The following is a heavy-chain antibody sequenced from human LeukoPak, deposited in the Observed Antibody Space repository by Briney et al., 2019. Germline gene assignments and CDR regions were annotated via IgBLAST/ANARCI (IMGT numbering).Heavy chain of an antibody. D-gene: IGHD5-24*01. V-gene: IGHV1-46*01. CDR2: IGGST. Sequence: ASVKVSCKASGYTFSNYYIHWVRRAPGQGLEWMGIIGGSTNYAQKFQGRVTMTRDTSTSTVYMELSSLRSGDTAVYYCARVRDGYNDAYDIWGQGTMVTVHS. CDR3: ARVRDGYNDAYDI. CDR1: GYTFSNYY. J-gene: IGHJ3*02.